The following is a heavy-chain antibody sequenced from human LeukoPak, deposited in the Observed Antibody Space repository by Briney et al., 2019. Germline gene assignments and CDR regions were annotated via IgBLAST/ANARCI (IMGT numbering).Heavy chain of an antibody. Sequence: SETLSLTCTVSGGSISSSSYYWGWIRQPPGKGLEWIGSIYYSGSTYYNPSLKSRVTISVDTSKNQFSLKLSSVTAADTAVYYCARPSTRGWHHYYYMDVWGKGTTVTVSS. CDR1: GGSISSSSYY. CDR2: IYYSGST. D-gene: IGHD6-19*01. V-gene: IGHV4-39*01. CDR3: ARPSTRGWHHYYYMDV. J-gene: IGHJ6*03.